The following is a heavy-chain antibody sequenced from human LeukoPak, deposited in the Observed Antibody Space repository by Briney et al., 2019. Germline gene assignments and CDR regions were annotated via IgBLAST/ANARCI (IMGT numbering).Heavy chain of an antibody. Sequence: SGPTLVKPTQTLTLTCTFSGFSLDTRGVTVGWIRQSPGKALEWLALIYWDDDKRYSPSLKSRLTITKDTSKNQVVLTMTNMDPVDTATYYCAHSPWIAQYFDYWGQGTLVTVSS. D-gene: IGHD2-2*03. CDR1: GFSLDTRGVT. CDR3: AHSPWIAQYFDY. J-gene: IGHJ4*02. V-gene: IGHV2-5*02. CDR2: IYWDDDK.